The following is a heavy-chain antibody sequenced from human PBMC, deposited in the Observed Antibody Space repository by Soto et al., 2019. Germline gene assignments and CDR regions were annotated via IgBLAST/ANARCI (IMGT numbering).Heavy chain of an antibody. Sequence: PGGALRLSCAASGFTFSNSRMNWVRQAPGKGLEGVGRIKSKTDGGTTDYAAPVKGRFTISRDDSKNTLYLQMNSLKTEDTAVYYCTTADTAMVSNYYYYYGMDVWGQGTTVTVSS. D-gene: IGHD5-18*01. J-gene: IGHJ6*02. CDR3: TTADTAMVSNYYYYYGMDV. V-gene: IGHV3-15*07. CDR1: GFTFSNSR. CDR2: IKSKTDGGTT.